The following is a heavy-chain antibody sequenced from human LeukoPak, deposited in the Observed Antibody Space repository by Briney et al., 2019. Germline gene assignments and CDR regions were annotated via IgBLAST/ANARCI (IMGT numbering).Heavy chain of an antibody. CDR2: MNPNSGNT. J-gene: IGHJ4*02. CDR3: ARGGPEYYYDSSGYSPLDY. Sequence: ASVRVSCKASGYTFTSYDINWVRQATGQGLEWMGWMNPNSGNTGYAQKFQGRVTITRNTSISTAYMELSSLRSEDTAVYYCARGGPEYYYDSSGYSPLDYWGQGTLVTVSS. CDR1: GYTFTSYD. D-gene: IGHD3-22*01. V-gene: IGHV1-8*03.